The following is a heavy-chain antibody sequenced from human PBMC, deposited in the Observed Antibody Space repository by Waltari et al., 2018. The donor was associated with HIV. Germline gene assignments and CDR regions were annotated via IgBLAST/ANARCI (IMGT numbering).Heavy chain of an antibody. V-gene: IGHV3-48*04. CDR1: GSTFRRYS. CDR2: ISSSSSTI. J-gene: IGHJ6*02. CDR3: ARDDYGMDV. Sequence: EVLLVESGGGFVQPGGSLRLSCPASGSTFRRYSMTWVRQAPGKGLEWVSYISSSSSTIYYADSVKGRFTISRDNAKNSLYLQMNSLRAEDTAVYYCARDDYGMDVWGQWTTVTVSS.